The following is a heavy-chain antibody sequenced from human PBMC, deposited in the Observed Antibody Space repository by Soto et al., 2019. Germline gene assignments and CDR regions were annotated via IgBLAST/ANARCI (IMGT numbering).Heavy chain of an antibody. CDR1: GGTFSSYA. D-gene: IGHD3-10*01. V-gene: IGHV1-69*01. Sequence: QVQLVQSGAEVKKPGSSVKVSCKASGGTFSSYAISWVRQAPGQGLEWMGGIIPIFGTANYAQKFQGRVTITADEATSTAYMELSSLRSEDTAVYYCARGPYYYGSGSHKIYYYYGMDVWGQGTTVTVSS. CDR2: IIPIFGTA. J-gene: IGHJ6*02. CDR3: ARGPYYYGSGSHKIYYYYGMDV.